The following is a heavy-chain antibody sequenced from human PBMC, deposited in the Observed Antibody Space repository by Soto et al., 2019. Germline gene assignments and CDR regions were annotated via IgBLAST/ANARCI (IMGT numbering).Heavy chain of an antibody. CDR2: INAGNGNT. Sequence: ASVKVSCKASGYTFTSYAMHWVRQAPGQRLEWMGWINAGNGNTKYSQKFQGRVTITRDTSASTAYMELSSLRSEDTAVYYCARELIYYDFWSGSVNWFDPWGQGTLVTVSS. CDR1: GYTFTSYA. CDR3: ARELIYYDFWSGSVNWFDP. V-gene: IGHV1-3*01. J-gene: IGHJ5*02. D-gene: IGHD3-3*01.